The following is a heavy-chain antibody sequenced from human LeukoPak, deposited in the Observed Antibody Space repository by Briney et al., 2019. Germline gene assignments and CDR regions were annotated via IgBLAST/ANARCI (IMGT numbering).Heavy chain of an antibody. Sequence: GGSLRLSCAASGFTFSSYAMSWVRQAPGKGLEWVSSISSSSSTIYYADSVKGRFTISRDNAKNSLYLQMNSLRAEDTAVYYCAREMVQYDFWSPYYMDVWGKGTTVTVSS. D-gene: IGHD3-3*01. J-gene: IGHJ6*03. CDR2: ISSSSSTI. CDR3: AREMVQYDFWSPYYMDV. CDR1: GFTFSSYA. V-gene: IGHV3-48*04.